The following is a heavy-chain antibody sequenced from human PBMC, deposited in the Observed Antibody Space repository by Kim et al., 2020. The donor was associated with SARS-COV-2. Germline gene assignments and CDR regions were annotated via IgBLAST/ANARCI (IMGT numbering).Heavy chain of an antibody. Sequence: GGSLRLSCAASGFSLGDYDMYWVRQATGKGLEWVSGITTTGDTYYPASVKGRFAISRENAKNSLYLQMDSLRAGDTAVYFCARDRRSSTWAVYYAMDVWGRGTTVTVSS. J-gene: IGHJ6*02. CDR1: GFSLGDYD. CDR2: ITTTGDT. CDR3: ARDRRSSTWAVYYAMDV. D-gene: IGHD2-2*01. V-gene: IGHV3-13*01.